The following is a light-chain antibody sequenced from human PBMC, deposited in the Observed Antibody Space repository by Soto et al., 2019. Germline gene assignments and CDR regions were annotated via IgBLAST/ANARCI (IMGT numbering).Light chain of an antibody. CDR3: QQYGGSVPWT. Sequence: ELVLTQSPGTLSLSPGERATVSCRASQTISRNYLVWYQKKPGQAPRLLIYGASTRATGIPDRFTGSGSGTDFTLTITRLEPEDFAVYYCQQYGGSVPWTFGRGTKVE. J-gene: IGKJ1*01. CDR1: QTISRNY. CDR2: GAS. V-gene: IGKV3-20*01.